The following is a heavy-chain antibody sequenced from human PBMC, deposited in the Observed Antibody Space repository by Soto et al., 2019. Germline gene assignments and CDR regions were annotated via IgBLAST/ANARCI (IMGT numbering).Heavy chain of an antibody. CDR2: VSEDGTVQ. CDR3: AEEFQRELHAFDL. V-gene: IGHV3-30*18. Sequence: QGQLVESGGGVVRPGGSLKIYCEASGVSIRGYGMHWVRQVPGRGLEWVAVVSEDGTVQRYLDAVKGRFYISRDNPKNTVFLQMYRLSTEDTAIYFCAEEFQRELHAFDLWGQGTVVTVS. J-gene: IGHJ3*01. CDR1: GVSIRGYG. D-gene: IGHD3-10*01.